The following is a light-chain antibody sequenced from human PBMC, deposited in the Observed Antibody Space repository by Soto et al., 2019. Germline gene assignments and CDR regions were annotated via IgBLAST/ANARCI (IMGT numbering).Light chain of an antibody. Sequence: DIVMTQSPDSLAVSLGERATINCKSSQSVLYSSNNKNYLAWYQQKPGQPPKLLIYWASTRESGVPDRFSGSGSGTDSALTISSLQAQDVAVYYCQQYYSTPPLVTFGPGTKVDIK. CDR1: QSVLYSSNNKNY. V-gene: IGKV4-1*01. CDR2: WAS. J-gene: IGKJ3*01. CDR3: QQYYSTPPLVT.